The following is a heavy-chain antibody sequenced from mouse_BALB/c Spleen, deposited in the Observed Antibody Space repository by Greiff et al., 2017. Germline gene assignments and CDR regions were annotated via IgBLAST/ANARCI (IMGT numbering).Heavy chain of an antibody. CDR3: ARGLGRDYAMDY. J-gene: IGHJ4*01. D-gene: IGHD4-1*01. CDR2: ISYDGSN. CDR1: GYSITSGYY. V-gene: IGHV3-6*02. Sequence: DVHLVESGPGLVKPSQSLSLTCSVTGYSITSGYYWNWIRQFPGNKLEWMGYISYDGSNNYNPSLKNRISITRDTSKNQFFLKLNSVTTEDTATYYCARGLGRDYAMDYWGQGTSVTVSS.